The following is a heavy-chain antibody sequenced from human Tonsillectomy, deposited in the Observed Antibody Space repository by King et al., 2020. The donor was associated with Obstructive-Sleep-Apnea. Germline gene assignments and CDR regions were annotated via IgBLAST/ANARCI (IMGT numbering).Heavy chain of an antibody. Sequence: QVQLVESGGGVVQPGRSLRVSCAASEFDYSNYSMHWVRQAPGKGLEWVAVISYDGGEKFYADSVKGRVPIHRDNSKNTMYLEMNSLRSEDTAVYYCARPYYDRNGYYYPYFDYWGQGTLITVSS. D-gene: IGHD3-22*01. CDR2: ISYDGGEK. V-gene: IGHV3-30*04. J-gene: IGHJ4*02. CDR3: ARPYYDRNGYYYPYFDY. CDR1: EFDYSNYS.